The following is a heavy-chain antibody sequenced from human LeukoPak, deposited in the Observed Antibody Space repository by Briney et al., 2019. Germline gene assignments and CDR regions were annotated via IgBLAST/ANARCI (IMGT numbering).Heavy chain of an antibody. V-gene: IGHV4-34*01. D-gene: IGHD5-18*01. CDR2: IYYSGST. CDR1: GGSFSGYY. Sequence: PSETLSLTCAVYGGSFSGYYWGWIRQPPGKGLEWIGSIYYSGSTYYNPSLKSRVTISVDTSKNQFSLKLSSVTAADTAVYYCARVFLLRGYSYGYGAPFDYWGQGTLVTVSS. J-gene: IGHJ4*02. CDR3: ARVFLLRGYSYGYGAPFDY.